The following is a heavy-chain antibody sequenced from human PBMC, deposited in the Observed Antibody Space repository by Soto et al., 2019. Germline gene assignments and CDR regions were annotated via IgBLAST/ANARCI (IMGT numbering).Heavy chain of an antibody. CDR3: ARFRWFGEFSYYYYGMDV. CDR2: IIPIFGTA. CDR1: GGTFSSYA. J-gene: IGHJ6*02. V-gene: IGHV1-69*05. Sequence: SVKVSCKASGGTFSSYAISWVRQAPGQGLEWMGGIIPIFGTANYAQKLQGRVTMTTDTSTSTAYMELRSLRSDDTAVYYCARFRWFGEFSYYYYGMDVWGQGTTVTVSS. D-gene: IGHD3-10*01.